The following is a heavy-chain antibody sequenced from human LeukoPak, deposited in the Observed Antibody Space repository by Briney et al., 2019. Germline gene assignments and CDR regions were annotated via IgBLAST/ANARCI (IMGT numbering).Heavy chain of an antibody. CDR3: ARHSSRLWFGEWVRGPFDI. Sequence: ASVKVSCKASGYTFTGYYMHWVRQAPGQGLEWMGWINPNSGGTNYAQKFQGWVTMTRDTSISTAYMELSRLRSDDTAVYYCARHSSRLWFGEWVRGPFDIWVQGTIVTVSS. CDR1: GYTFTGYY. D-gene: IGHD3-10*01. J-gene: IGHJ3*02. V-gene: IGHV1-2*04. CDR2: INPNSGGT.